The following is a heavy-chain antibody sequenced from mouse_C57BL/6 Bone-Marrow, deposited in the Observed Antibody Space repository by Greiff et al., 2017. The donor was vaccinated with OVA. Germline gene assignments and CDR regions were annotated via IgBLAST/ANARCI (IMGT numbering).Heavy chain of an antibody. V-gene: IGHV1-54*01. Sequence: VMLVESGAELVRPGTSVKVSCKASGYAFTNYLIEWVKQRPGQGLEWIGVINPGSGGTNYNEKFKGKATLTADKSSSTAYMQLSSLTSEDSAVYFCARSPTPFAYWGQGTLVTVSA. D-gene: IGHD6-1*01. CDR3: ARSPTPFAY. J-gene: IGHJ3*01. CDR1: GYAFTNYL. CDR2: INPGSGGT.